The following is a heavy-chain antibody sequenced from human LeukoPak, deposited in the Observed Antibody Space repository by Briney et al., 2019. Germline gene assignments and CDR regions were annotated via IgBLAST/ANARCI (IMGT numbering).Heavy chain of an antibody. CDR1: GDSVSSKSTA. J-gene: IGHJ4*02. V-gene: IGHV6-1*01. CDR2: TYYRSKWYN. D-gene: IGHD3-22*01. Sequence: PSQTLSLTCAISGDSVSSKSTAWNWIRQSPSRGLEWLGRTYYRSKWYNGYAVSVKSRITINPDTSKNQFSLKLSSVTAADTAVYYCARAWPLFQLNYYDSSGVFDYWGQGTLVTVSS. CDR3: ARAWPLFQLNYYDSSGVFDY.